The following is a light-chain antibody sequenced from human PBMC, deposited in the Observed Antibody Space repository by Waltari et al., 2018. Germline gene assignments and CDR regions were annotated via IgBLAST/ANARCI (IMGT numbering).Light chain of an antibody. CDR2: QDN. CDR3: QAWDSTTAV. CDR1: KLGDKY. V-gene: IGLV3-1*01. Sequence: SYELTQPPSVSVSPGQTASITCSGDKLGDKYACWYQQKPGQSPVLVIYQDNKRPSGIPGGFSGSNSGNTATLTISGTQARDEADYYCQAWDSTTAVFGGGTQLTVL. J-gene: IGLJ7*01.